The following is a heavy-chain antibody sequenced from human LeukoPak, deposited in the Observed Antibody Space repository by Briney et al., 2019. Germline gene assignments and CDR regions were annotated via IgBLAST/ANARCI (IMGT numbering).Heavy chain of an antibody. V-gene: IGHV3-30-3*01. Sequence: GGSLRLSCAASRFTFSTYAMHWVRQAPCKELEWVAVISYDGSNKYYTDAVKGRFTISRDNSKNTLYLQMNSMRTEDTAVYYCARATGFSAYYFDYWGQGTLVTVSS. CDR1: RFTFSTYA. J-gene: IGHJ4*02. CDR3: ARATGFSAYYFDY. CDR2: ISYDGSNK. D-gene: IGHD1-14*01.